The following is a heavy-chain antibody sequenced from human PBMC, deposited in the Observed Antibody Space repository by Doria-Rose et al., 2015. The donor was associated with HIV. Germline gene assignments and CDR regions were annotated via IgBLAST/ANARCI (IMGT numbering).Heavy chain of an antibody. V-gene: IGHV2-26*01. J-gene: IGHJ4*02. CDR1: GVSLSSPGMG. D-gene: IGHD6-13*01. CDR2: IFSDDER. Sequence: SGPVLVKPTETLTLTCTVSGVSLSSPGMGVSWIRQPPGKALEWLANIFSDDERSYKTSLKSRLTISSGTSKSQVVRTMTDMDPVDTATYYCARIKSSRWYHKYYFDFWGQGTLVIVSA. CDR3: ARIKSSRWYHKYYFDF.